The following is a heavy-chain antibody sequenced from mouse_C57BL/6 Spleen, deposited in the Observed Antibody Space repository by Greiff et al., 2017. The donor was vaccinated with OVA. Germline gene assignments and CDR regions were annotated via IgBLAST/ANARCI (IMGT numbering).Heavy chain of an antibody. CDR3: ARSPLITTVVTDYFDY. CDR1: GYSFTDYN. V-gene: IGHV1-39*01. Sequence: EVKLQQSGPELVKPGASVKISCKASGYSFTDYNMNWVKQSNGKSLEWIGVINPNYGPTSYNQKFKGKATLTVDQSSSTAYMQLNSLTSEDSAVYYCARSPLITTVVTDYFDYWGQGTTLTVSS. J-gene: IGHJ2*01. D-gene: IGHD1-1*01. CDR2: INPNYGPT.